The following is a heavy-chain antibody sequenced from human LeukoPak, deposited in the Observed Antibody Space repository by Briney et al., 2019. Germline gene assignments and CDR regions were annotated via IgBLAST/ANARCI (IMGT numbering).Heavy chain of an antibody. Sequence: GGSLRLSCAASGFTFTSYAMSWVRQAPGMGLEWVSTISAGAGTTNFADSVKSRFTISRDNSKNTLYLQMNSLRAEDTAVYYCAKDRDPPRDGYNLGGLDYWGQGALVTVSS. CDR1: GFTFTSYA. CDR2: ISAGAGTT. J-gene: IGHJ4*02. V-gene: IGHV3-23*01. D-gene: IGHD5-24*01. CDR3: AKDRDPPRDGYNLGGLDY.